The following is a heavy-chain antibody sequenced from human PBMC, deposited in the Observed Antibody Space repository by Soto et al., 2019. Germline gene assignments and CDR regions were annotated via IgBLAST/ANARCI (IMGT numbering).Heavy chain of an antibody. D-gene: IGHD5-12*01. V-gene: IGHV3-30-3*01. Sequence: QVQLVESGGGVVQPGRSLRLSCAASGFTFSSYAMHWVRQAPGKGLEWVAVISYDGSNKYYADSVKGRFTISRDNSKNTLYLQTNSLRAEDTAVYYCARGPQMRGDSGYELSPPSLTRLRRRYFDYWGQGTLVTVSS. CDR2: ISYDGSNK. CDR1: GFTFSSYA. J-gene: IGHJ4*02. CDR3: ARGPQMRGDSGYELSPPSLTRLRRRYFDY.